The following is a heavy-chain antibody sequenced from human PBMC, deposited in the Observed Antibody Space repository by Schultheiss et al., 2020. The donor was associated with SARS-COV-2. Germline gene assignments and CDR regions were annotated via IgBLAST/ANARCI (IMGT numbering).Heavy chain of an antibody. D-gene: IGHD3-22*01. Sequence: GESLKISCKASGYTFTSYGISWVRQAPGQGLEWMGWISAYNGNTNYAQKLQGRVTMTTDTSTSTAYMELRSLRSDDTAVYYCAREEPSRRYYDSSGYYPSDYWGQGTLVTVSS. CDR2: ISAYNGNT. J-gene: IGHJ4*02. CDR3: AREEPSRRYYDSSGYYPSDY. V-gene: IGHV1-18*01. CDR1: GYTFTSYG.